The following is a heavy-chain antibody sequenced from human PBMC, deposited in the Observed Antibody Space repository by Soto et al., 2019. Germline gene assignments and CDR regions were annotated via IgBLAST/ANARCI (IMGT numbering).Heavy chain of an antibody. CDR1: GGSISSHY. Sequence: SETLSLTCTVSGGSISSHYWSWVRQAPGKGLEWIGHIYQRGSSTYNLAVRSRSSISEATSKNQFCLKRNAVTTPDTAVEDCAGDGREASVSDVGGRRPKGTVS. CDR3: AGDGREASVSDV. J-gene: IGHJ6*02. CDR2: IYQRGSS. V-gene: IGHV4-59*11. D-gene: IGHD1-26*01.